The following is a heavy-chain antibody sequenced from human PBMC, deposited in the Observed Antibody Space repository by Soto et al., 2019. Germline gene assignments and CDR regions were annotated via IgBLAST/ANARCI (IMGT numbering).Heavy chain of an antibody. CDR3: ARVSVAGCSSTSCLNWYFDL. J-gene: IGHJ2*01. CDR2: IYSGGST. D-gene: IGHD2-2*01. V-gene: IGHV3-53*01. Sequence: EVQLVESGGGLIQPGRSLRLSCAASGFTVSSGYMSWVRQAPGKGLEWVSLIYSGGSTYYADSVKGRFTISRDNSKNTLYLQMNSLRAEDTAVYYCARVSVAGCSSTSCLNWYFDLWGRGTLVTVSS. CDR1: GFTVSSGY.